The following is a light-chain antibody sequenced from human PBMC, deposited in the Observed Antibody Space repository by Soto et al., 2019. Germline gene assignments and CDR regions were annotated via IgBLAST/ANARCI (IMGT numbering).Light chain of an antibody. CDR3: ATWDDSMSVWV. Sequence: QSVLTQPPSASGPPGQRVTISCSGSSSTIGSNYVYWYQQFPGTAPILLIYWNDRRPSGVPDRFSGSKSGTSASLAISGLRSEDEADYYCATWDDSMSVWVFGGGTQLTVL. CDR2: WND. CDR1: SSTIGSNY. J-gene: IGLJ3*02. V-gene: IGLV1-47*01.